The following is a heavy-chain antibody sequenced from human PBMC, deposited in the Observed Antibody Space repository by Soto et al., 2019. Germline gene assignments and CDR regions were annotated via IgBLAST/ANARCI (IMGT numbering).Heavy chain of an antibody. CDR1: GFTFSTYA. V-gene: IGHV3-23*01. CDR3: VRGRSNHYGSSPPPRFDP. D-gene: IGHD3-10*01. Sequence: EVQLLESGGGLVQPGGSLRLSCAASGFTFSTYAMSWVRQAPGKGLDWISAIINTGVRTYYADSVKGRFTISRDNSKNTVYLQMNSLRAEDTAVYYCVRGRSNHYGSSPPPRFDPWGRGTLVTVSS. CDR2: IINTGVRT. J-gene: IGHJ5*02.